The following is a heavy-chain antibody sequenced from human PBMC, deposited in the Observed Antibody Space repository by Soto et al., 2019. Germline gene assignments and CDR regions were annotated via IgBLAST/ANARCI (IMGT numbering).Heavy chain of an antibody. J-gene: IGHJ4*02. Sequence: PSETLSLTCAVSGASVASDEWWNWVRQPPGKGLEWIGEMHHTGNTNYNPSLKTRVTISIDKSRNQFSLKLASVTAADTAVYYCASQKLDVPAYFDYWGQGTLVTVSS. CDR1: GASVASDEW. CDR2: MHHTGNT. V-gene: IGHV4-4*02. D-gene: IGHD6-13*01. CDR3: ASQKLDVPAYFDY.